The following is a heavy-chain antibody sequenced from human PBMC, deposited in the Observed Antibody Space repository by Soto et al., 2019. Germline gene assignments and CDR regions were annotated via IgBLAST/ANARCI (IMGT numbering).Heavy chain of an antibody. D-gene: IGHD5-12*01. Sequence: ASVKVSCKASGGTFSSYAISWVRQAPGQGLEWMGGIIPIFGTANYAQKFQGRVTITADESTSTAYMELSSLRSEDTAVYYCARANGDGYNYKAFDIWGQGTMVTVS. CDR1: GGTFSSYA. CDR2: IIPIFGTA. CDR3: ARANGDGYNYKAFDI. V-gene: IGHV1-69*13. J-gene: IGHJ3*02.